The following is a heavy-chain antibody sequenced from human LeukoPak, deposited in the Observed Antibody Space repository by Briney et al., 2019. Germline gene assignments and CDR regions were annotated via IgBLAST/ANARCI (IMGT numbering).Heavy chain of an antibody. D-gene: IGHD3-10*01. CDR3: ARRARYYGSGTPGDYGMDV. Sequence: NPGGSLRLSCAASGFTFSDYYMSWIRQAPGKGLEWVSYISSSSSYTNYADSVKGRFTISRDNAKNSLYLQMNSLRAEDTAVYYCARRARYYGSGTPGDYGMDVWGQGTTVTVSS. V-gene: IGHV3-11*06. CDR1: GFTFSDYY. CDR2: ISSSSSYT. J-gene: IGHJ6*02.